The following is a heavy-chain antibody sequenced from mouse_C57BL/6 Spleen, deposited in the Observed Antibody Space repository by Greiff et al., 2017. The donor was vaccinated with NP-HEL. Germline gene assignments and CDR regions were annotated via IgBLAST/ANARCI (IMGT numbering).Heavy chain of an antibody. CDR3: ARPTHYYGSTTWFAY. J-gene: IGHJ3*01. CDR1: GFTFSSYT. V-gene: IGHV5-9*01. Sequence: EVHLVESGGGLVKPGGSLKLSCAASGFTFSSYTMSWVRQTPEKRLEWVATISGGGGDTYYPDSVKGRFTISRDNAKNTLYLQMSSLRSEDTALYYCARPTHYYGSTTWFAYWGQGTLVTVSA. D-gene: IGHD1-1*01. CDR2: ISGGGGDT.